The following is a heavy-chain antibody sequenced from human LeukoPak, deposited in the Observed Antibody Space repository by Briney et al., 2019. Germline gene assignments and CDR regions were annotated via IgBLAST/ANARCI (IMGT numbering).Heavy chain of an antibody. J-gene: IGHJ4*02. CDR3: AKGGASVTRYVDY. D-gene: IGHD4-17*01. CDR1: GFTFSSYS. CDR2: MSNSGENT. Sequence: GGSLRLSCAASGFTFSSYSMQWVRQTPGKGLEWVGIMSNSGENTFYGEAVKGRFTISRDNSQNTLYLQMNSLRPEDTTVYYCAKGGASVTRYVDYWGQGTLVTVSS. V-gene: IGHV3-30*18.